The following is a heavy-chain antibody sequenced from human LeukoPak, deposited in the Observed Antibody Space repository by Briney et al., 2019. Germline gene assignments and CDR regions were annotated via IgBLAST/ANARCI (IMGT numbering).Heavy chain of an antibody. CDR1: GFTFSSYA. Sequence: PGGSLRLPCAASGFTFSSYAMSWVRQAPGKGLEWVSGISGSGGSTYYADSVRGRFTISRDNSKNTLYLQMNSLRAEDTAVYYCAKVNDLGDFDYWGQGTLVTVSS. CDR2: ISGSGGST. J-gene: IGHJ4*02. D-gene: IGHD1-1*01. V-gene: IGHV3-23*01. CDR3: AKVNDLGDFDY.